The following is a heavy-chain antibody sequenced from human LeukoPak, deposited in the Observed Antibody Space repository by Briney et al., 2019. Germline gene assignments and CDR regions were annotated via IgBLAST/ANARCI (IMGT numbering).Heavy chain of an antibody. D-gene: IGHD2-2*01. Sequence: SETLSLTCTVSGDSISSGDYYWSWIRQPAGKGLEWIGYIYYSGSTNYNPSLKSRVTISVDTSKNQFSLKLSSVTAADTAVYYCARGYCSSTSCYDAFDIWGQGTMVTVSS. V-gene: IGHV4-61*08. CDR1: GDSISSGDYY. J-gene: IGHJ3*02. CDR2: IYYSGST. CDR3: ARGYCSSTSCYDAFDI.